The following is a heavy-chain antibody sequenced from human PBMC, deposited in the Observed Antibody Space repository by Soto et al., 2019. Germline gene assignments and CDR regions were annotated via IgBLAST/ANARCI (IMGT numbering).Heavy chain of an antibody. D-gene: IGHD1-1*01. V-gene: IGHV3-11*03. CDR3: TGGQDNLAVNFDY. CDR2: ITSSSSYT. J-gene: IGHJ4*02. CDR1: GSGFIDYY. Sequence: GGSLRLSCAASGSGFIDYYMSWIRQSPGKGLEWLSYITSSSSYTHYADSVKGRFTISRDNAKNSLYLQMNSLRAEDTAVYYCTGGQDNLAVNFDYWGQGTPV.